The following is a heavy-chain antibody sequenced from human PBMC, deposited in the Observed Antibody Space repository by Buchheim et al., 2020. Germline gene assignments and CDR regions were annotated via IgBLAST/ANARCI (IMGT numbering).Heavy chain of an antibody. Sequence: EVQLLESGGGLVQPGGSLRLSCAASGFTFSSYAMSWVRQAPGKGLEWVSAISGSGGSTYYADSVKGRFTISRDNSKNTLYLQMNSLRAEDTAVYYCVRYCSGGSCYRFGHYYGVDVWGQGTT. CDR2: ISGSGGST. D-gene: IGHD2-15*01. J-gene: IGHJ6*02. CDR1: GFTFSSYA. CDR3: VRYCSGGSCYRFGHYYGVDV. V-gene: IGHV3-23*01.